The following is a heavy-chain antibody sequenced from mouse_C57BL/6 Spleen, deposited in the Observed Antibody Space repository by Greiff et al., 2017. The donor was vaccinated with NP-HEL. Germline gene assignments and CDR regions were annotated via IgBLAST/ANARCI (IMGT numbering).Heavy chain of an antibody. Sequence: QVQLQQPGAELVKPGASVKLSCTASGYTFTSYCMPCLNLRPARVLVWIGSIDPNSGGTKYNEKFKSKATLTVDKPSSTAYMQLSSLTSEDSAVYYCARRDWSWFAYWGQGTLVTVSA. V-gene: IGHV1-72*01. D-gene: IGHD4-1*01. CDR2: IDPNSGGT. CDR3: ARRDWSWFAY. CDR1: GYTFTSYC. J-gene: IGHJ3*01.